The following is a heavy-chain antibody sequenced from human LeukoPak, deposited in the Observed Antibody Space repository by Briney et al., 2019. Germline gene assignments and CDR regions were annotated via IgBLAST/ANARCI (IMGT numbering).Heavy chain of an antibody. V-gene: IGHV5-51*01. CDR3: ATPSEGSVSYYSFDY. D-gene: IGHD3-10*01. J-gene: IGHJ4*02. Sequence: GESLKICCKGSGYSFTSYWIGWVRQMPGKGLEWMGIIYPGDSDTRYSPSFQGQVTISADKSISTAYLQWSSLKASDTAMYYCATPSEGSVSYYSFDYWGQGTLVTVSS. CDR2: IYPGDSDT. CDR1: GYSFTSYW.